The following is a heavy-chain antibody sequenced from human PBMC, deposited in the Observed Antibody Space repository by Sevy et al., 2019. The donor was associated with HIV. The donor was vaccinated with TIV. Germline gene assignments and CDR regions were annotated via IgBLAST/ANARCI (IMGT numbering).Heavy chain of an antibody. D-gene: IGHD5-18*01. J-gene: IGHJ5*02. CDR2: ISAYNGNT. V-gene: IGHV1-18*04. Sequence: ASVKVSCKASGYTFTSYSISWVRQAPGQGLEWMGWISAYNGNTNYAQKLQGRVTMTTDTSTSTAYMELRSLRSDDTAVYYCARDGYSYGYGWFDPWGQGTLVTVSS. CDR1: GYTFTSYS. CDR3: ARDGYSYGYGWFDP.